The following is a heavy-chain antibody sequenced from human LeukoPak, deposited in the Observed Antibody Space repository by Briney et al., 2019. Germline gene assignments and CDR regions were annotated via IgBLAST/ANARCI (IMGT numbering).Heavy chain of an antibody. V-gene: IGHV3-23*01. CDR2: ISGSGGST. Sequence: GGSLRLSCAASGFTFSSYAMSWVRQAPGKGLEWVSAISGSGGSTYYADSVKGWFTISRDNSKNTLYLQMNSLRAEDTAVYCCAKRYDSSGPFDYWGQGTLVAVSS. D-gene: IGHD3-22*01. CDR3: AKRYDSSGPFDY. CDR1: GFTFSSYA. J-gene: IGHJ4*02.